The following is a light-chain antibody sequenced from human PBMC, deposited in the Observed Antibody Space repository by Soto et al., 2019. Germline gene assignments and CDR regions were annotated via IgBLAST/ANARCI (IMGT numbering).Light chain of an antibody. CDR2: EVI. Sequence: QSVLTQPASVSGSPGQSITISCTGTSSDVGAYNYVSWYQQHPGKAPKLIIYEVIYRPSGVSNRFSGSKSGNTASLTISGLQAEDEADYYCNSYTSSGTLWVFGGGTKLTVL. CDR3: NSYTSSGTLWV. CDR1: SSDVGAYNY. V-gene: IGLV2-14*01. J-gene: IGLJ3*02.